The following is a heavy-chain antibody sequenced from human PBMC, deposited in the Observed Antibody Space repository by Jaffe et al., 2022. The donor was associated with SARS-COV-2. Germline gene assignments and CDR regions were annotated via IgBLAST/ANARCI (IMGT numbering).Heavy chain of an antibody. CDR2: IYYSGST. V-gene: IGHV4-59*08. CDR3: ARHGYSEPPY. CDR1: GGSISSYY. D-gene: IGHD2-15*01. J-gene: IGHJ4*02. Sequence: QVQLQESGPGLVKPSETLSLTCTVSGGSISSYYWSWIRQPPGKGLEWIGYIYYSGSTNYNPSLKSRVTISVDTSKNQFSLKLSSVTAADTAVYYCARHGYSEPPYWGQGTLVTVSS.